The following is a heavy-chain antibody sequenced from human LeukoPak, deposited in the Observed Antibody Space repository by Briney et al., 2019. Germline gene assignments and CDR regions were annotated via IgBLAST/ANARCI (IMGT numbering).Heavy chain of an antibody. CDR3: ARDVDGLGIDY. CDR2: IFYSGST. Sequence: SQTLSLTCTVSGGSISSGDYYWSWIRQPPGKGLEWIGYIFYSGSTNYNPSLKSRGTISVDTSRNQFSLKLTSVTAADTAIYYCARDVDGLGIDYWGQGALVTVSS. V-gene: IGHV4-61*08. J-gene: IGHJ4*02. CDR1: GGSISSGDYY. D-gene: IGHD3/OR15-3a*01.